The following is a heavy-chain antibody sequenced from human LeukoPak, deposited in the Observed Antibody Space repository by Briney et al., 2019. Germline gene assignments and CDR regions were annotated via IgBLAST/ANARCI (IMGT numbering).Heavy chain of an antibody. CDR3: ARSRSGSYTRDAFDI. D-gene: IGHD1-26*01. J-gene: IGHJ3*02. CDR2: ISYDGSNK. CDR1: GFTFSSYA. V-gene: IGHV3-30-3*01. Sequence: GGSLRLSCAASGFTFSSYAMHWVRQAPGKGLEWVAVISYDGSNKYYADSVKGRFTISRDNSKNTLYLQMNSPRAEDTAVYYCARSRSGSYTRDAFDIWGQGTMVTVSS.